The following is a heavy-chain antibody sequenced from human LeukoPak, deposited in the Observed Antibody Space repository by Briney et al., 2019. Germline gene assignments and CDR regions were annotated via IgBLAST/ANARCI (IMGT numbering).Heavy chain of an antibody. V-gene: IGHV1-18*01. Sequence: ASVKVSCKASGYTFTSYGISWVRQAPEQGLEWMGWISAYNGNTNYAQKLQGRVTMTTDTSTSTAYMELRSLRSDDTAVYYCARDLAVDFWSGYNYWGQGTLVTVSS. J-gene: IGHJ4*02. CDR3: ARDLAVDFWSGYNY. CDR1: GYTFTSYG. D-gene: IGHD3-3*01. CDR2: ISAYNGNT.